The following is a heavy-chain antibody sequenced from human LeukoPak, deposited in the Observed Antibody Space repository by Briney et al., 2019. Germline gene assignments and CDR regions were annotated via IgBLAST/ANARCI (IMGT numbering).Heavy chain of an antibody. V-gene: IGHV1-3*01. D-gene: IGHD3-22*01. CDR3: ARGSSGYPWYVY. CDR1: GYTFTSYA. J-gene: IGHJ4*02. CDR2: INAGNGNT. Sequence: GASVKVSCKASGYTFTSYAMHWVRQAPGQRLEWMGWINAGNGNTKYSQKFQGRVTITRDTSASTAYMELSSLRSEDTAVYYCARGSSGYPWYVYWGQGTLVTVSS.